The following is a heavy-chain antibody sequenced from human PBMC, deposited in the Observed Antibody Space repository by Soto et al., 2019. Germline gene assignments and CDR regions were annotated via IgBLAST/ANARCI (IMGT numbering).Heavy chain of an antibody. Sequence: QVQLQESGPGLVRPSQTLSLTCTVSGGSISSGGYYWSWIRQHPGKGLEWIGYIYYSGSTYYNPSLKSRVTISVDTSKNQFSLKLSSVTAADTTVYYCARGGGHGDYRGGCWFDPWGQGTLVTVSS. V-gene: IGHV4-31*03. J-gene: IGHJ5*02. CDR3: ARGGGHGDYRGGCWFDP. D-gene: IGHD4-17*01. CDR1: GGSISSGGYY. CDR2: IYYSGST.